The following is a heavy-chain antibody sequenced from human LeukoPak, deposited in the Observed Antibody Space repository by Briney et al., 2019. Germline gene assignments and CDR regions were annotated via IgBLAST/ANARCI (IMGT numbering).Heavy chain of an antibody. CDR1: GYSIRSGYY. D-gene: IGHD6-6*01. V-gene: IGHV4-38-2*02. CDR3: ARSKYSSSSPYNWFDP. CDR2: IYHSGST. J-gene: IGHJ5*02. Sequence: SETLSLTCTVSGYSIRSGYYWGWIRQPPGKGLEWIGSIYHSGSTYYNPSLKSRVTISVDTSKNHFSLKLSSVTAADTAVYYCARSKYSSSSPYNWFDPWGQGTLVTVSS.